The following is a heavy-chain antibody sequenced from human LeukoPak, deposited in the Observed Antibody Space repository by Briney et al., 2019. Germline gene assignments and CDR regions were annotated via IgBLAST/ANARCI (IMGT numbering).Heavy chain of an antibody. Sequence: QPGGSLRLSCAASGFTLSDYWMHRVRQAPGKGLMWVSRMDSDGRFTTYADSVKGRFTISRDNAKNTLYLQINSLRAEDTAVYYCARDIRTDYFDYWGQGTLVTVSS. CDR1: GFTLSDYW. V-gene: IGHV3-74*01. J-gene: IGHJ4*02. CDR3: ARDIRTDYFDY. D-gene: IGHD3-10*01. CDR2: MDSDGRFT.